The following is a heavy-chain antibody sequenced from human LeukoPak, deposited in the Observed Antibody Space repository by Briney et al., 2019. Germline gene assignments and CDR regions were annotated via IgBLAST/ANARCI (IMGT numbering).Heavy chain of an antibody. J-gene: IGHJ6*03. V-gene: IGHV4-34*01. CDR3: ARGLAKEKAGLYYYYMDV. Sequence: SETLSLTCAVYGGSFSGYYWSWLRQPPGKGLEWIGEINHSGSTNYNPSLKSRVTISVDTSKNQFSLKLSSVTAADTAVYYCARGLAKEKAGLYYYYMDVWGKGTTVTVSS. D-gene: IGHD5-24*01. CDR1: GGSFSGYY. CDR2: INHSGST.